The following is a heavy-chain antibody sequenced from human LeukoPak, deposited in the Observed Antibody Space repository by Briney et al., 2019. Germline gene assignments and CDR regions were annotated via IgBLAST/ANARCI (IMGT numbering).Heavy chain of an antibody. D-gene: IGHD5-12*01. J-gene: IGHJ5*02. CDR2: VYYTGGT. CDR1: GGSISSTTYY. CDR3: AGGTYSGYDS. Sequence: PSETLSLTCTVSGGSISSTTYYWGWIRQPPGKGLEWIGSVYYTGGTYNNPSLKSRLTISIDASKNQFSLQLSSVTPEDTAVYYCAGGTYSGYDSWGQGTLVTVSS. V-gene: IGHV4-39*01.